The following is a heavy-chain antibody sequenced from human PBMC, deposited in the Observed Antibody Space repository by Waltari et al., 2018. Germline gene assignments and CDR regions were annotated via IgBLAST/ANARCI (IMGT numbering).Heavy chain of an antibody. CDR3: ARDPTTATSFLLHYFDY. Sequence: EVQLVESGGGLVQPGGSLRLSCVASGFSFSNSWMAWVRQSPRGRREWRANIRGDGEEKYDVDAVKGRFTISRDNAKNSLYLEMNSLRAEDTAVYYCARDPTTATSFLLHYFDYWGQGNLVTVSS. CDR2: IRGDGEEK. V-gene: IGHV3-7*01. CDR1: GFSFSNSW. J-gene: IGHJ4*02.